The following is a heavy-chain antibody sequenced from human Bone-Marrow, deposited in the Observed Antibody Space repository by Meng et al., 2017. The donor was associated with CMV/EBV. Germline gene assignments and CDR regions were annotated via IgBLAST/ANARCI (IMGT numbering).Heavy chain of an antibody. V-gene: IGHV3-21*01. D-gene: IGHD2-2*01. Sequence: GESLKISCAASGFTFSSYSMNWVRQAPGKGLEWVSSISSSSSYIYYADSVKGRFTISRDNAKNSLYLQMNSLRAEDTAVYYCARDQARYCSSTSCYFEVGGQSHYYYGMDVWGQGPTVTVSS. J-gene: IGHJ6*02. CDR2: ISSSSSYI. CDR3: ARDQARYCSSTSCYFEVGGQSHYYYGMDV. CDR1: GFTFSSYS.